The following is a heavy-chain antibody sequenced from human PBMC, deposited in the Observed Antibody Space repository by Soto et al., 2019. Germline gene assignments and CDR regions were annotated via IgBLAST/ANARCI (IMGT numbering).Heavy chain of an antibody. CDR2: FTESPSET. J-gene: IGHJ4*02. CDR1: GFTFTTHG. D-gene: IGHD3-10*01. Sequence: EVQLLESGGGFVQPGGSLRLSCTASGFTFTTHGMCWVRQAPGKGLEWVSTFTESPSETHYTDSVKGRFTLFRDNSKKALYLQMDSLTAEDTAVYYCAKTYGAGSHYNAYWGQGTLVTVSA. V-gene: IGHV3-23*01. CDR3: AKTYGAGSHYNAY.